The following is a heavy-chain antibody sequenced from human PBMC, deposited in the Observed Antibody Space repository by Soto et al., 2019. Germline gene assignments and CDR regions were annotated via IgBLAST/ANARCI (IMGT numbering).Heavy chain of an antibody. Sequence: GGSLRLSCAASGFTFSSYSMNWVRQAPGKGLEWVSYISSSSSTIYYADSVKGRFTISRDNAKNSLYLQMNSLRAEDTAVYYCAREGTSTIFGLGWFDPWGQGTLVTVSS. CDR2: ISSSSSTI. CDR1: GFTFSSYS. D-gene: IGHD3-3*01. CDR3: AREGTSTIFGLGWFDP. V-gene: IGHV3-48*01. J-gene: IGHJ5*02.